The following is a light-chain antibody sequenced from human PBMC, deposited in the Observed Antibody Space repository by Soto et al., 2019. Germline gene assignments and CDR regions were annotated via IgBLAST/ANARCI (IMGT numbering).Light chain of an antibody. J-gene: IGKJ1*01. Sequence: EIVLTQSPGTLSLSPGERATLSCRASQSVSRSYLAWYQQKPGQAPRLLIYGASSRATGIPDRFSGSGSGTDFTLTISRLEPEDFAVYYCLQYGSSPWTFGQGTKVELK. V-gene: IGKV3-20*01. CDR2: GAS. CDR3: LQYGSSPWT. CDR1: QSVSRSY.